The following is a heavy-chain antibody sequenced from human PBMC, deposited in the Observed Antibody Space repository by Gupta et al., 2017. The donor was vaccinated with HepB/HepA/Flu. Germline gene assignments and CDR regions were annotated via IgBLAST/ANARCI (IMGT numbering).Heavy chain of an antibody. D-gene: IGHD3-16*01. CDR2: ITSDVLVS. CDR3: TRVTYSGNSYSGLDV. CDR1: GFTFNNYW. J-gene: IGHJ6*02. Sequence: EVQLVESGGGLIQPGGSLRLSCVGSGFTFNNYWMHWVRQAPGKGLVWVSRITSDVLVSYAASVKGRFTVSRDNAENTLYLQMNNLRAEDTAIYYCTRVTYSGNSYSGLDVWGQGTTVTVSS. V-gene: IGHV3-74*01.